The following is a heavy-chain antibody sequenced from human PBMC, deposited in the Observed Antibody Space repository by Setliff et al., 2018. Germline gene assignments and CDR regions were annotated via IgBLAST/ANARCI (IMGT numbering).Heavy chain of an antibody. Sequence: GGSLRLSCAASGFTFSSYSMNWVRQAPGKGLEWVSSISSSSSYIYYADSVKGRFTISRDNAKNSLYLQMNSLRAEDTAVYYCARGPRVWVRDCMDVWGQGTTVTVSS. D-gene: IGHD3-16*01. CDR2: ISSSSSYI. V-gene: IGHV3-21*01. J-gene: IGHJ6*02. CDR3: ARGPRVWVRDCMDV. CDR1: GFTFSSYS.